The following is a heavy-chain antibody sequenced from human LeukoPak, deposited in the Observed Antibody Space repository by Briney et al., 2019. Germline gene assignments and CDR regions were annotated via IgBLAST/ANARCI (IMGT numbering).Heavy chain of an antibody. CDR1: GFTFCSYG. CDR2: IWYDGSNK. CDR3: ARDGYYYDSSGYSGGQGFDY. Sequence: GGSLRLSCAASGFTFCSYGMHWVRQAPGKGLEWVAVIWYDGSNKYYADSVKGRFTISRDNSKNTLYLQMNSLRAEDTAVYYCARDGYYYDSSGYSGGQGFDYWGQGTLVTVSS. J-gene: IGHJ4*02. D-gene: IGHD3-22*01. V-gene: IGHV3-33*01.